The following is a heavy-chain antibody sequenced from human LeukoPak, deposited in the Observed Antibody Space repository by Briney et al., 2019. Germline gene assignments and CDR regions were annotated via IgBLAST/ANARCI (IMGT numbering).Heavy chain of an antibody. CDR3: ARDKAVTTELTQYFQH. CDR1: GYTFTNYG. V-gene: IGHV1-18*01. CDR2: ISAYNGYT. J-gene: IGHJ1*01. Sequence: ASVKVSCKAAGYTFTNYGVSWVRQAPGQGLEWMGWISAYNGYTNYAQKFQFRVTMTTDTSTSTAYMELRSLTSDDTAVYYCARDKAVTTELTQYFQHWGQGTLVTVSS. D-gene: IGHD4-11*01.